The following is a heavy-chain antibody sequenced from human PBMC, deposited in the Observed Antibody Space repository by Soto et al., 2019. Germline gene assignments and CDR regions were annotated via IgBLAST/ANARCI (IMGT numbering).Heavy chain of an antibody. Sequence: QTLSLTCVISGDSVSSNGSCWNWIRQSPSRGLQWLGRIYYRSKWFHDYAASVESRMAINPDTSRNQFSLHLNYVTPEDTAVYYCARVHCSAGTCLDGLDFWGQGTTVTVSS. V-gene: IGHV6-1*01. CDR3: ARVHCSAGTCLDGLDF. J-gene: IGHJ6*02. CDR1: GDSVSSNGSC. D-gene: IGHD2-15*01. CDR2: IYYRSKWFH.